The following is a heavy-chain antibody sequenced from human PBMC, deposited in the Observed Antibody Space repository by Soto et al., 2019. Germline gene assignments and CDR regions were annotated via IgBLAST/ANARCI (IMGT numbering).Heavy chain of an antibody. V-gene: IGHV3-30*18. J-gene: IGHJ6*02. D-gene: IGHD3-10*01. CDR3: AKDRGYRVDYFGMDV. CDR1: GLTFSIYG. CDR2: LSNDGTNK. Sequence: ESGGGVVQPGRSLRLSCAASGLTFSIYGMHWVRNAPGKGLERVAVLSNDGTNKYYADSVKCRFTISRDNSKNTVYLQMNSLRGEDTAVYYCAKDRGYRVDYFGMDVWGQGPTVSVS.